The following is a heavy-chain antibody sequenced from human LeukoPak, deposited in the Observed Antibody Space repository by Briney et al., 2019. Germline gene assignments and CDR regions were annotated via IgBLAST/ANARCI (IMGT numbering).Heavy chain of an antibody. Sequence: SVKVSCKASGGTFSSYAISWVRQAPGQGLEWMGGIIPIFGTAKYAQKFQGRVTITADESTSTAYMELSSLRSEDTAVYYCARVGIAARHYYYYGMDVWGQGTTVTVSS. V-gene: IGHV1-69*13. J-gene: IGHJ6*02. CDR3: ARVGIAARHYYYYGMDV. CDR2: IIPIFGTA. D-gene: IGHD6-6*01. CDR1: GGTFSSYA.